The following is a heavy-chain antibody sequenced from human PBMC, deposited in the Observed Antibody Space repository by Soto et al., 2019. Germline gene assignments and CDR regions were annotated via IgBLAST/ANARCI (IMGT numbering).Heavy chain of an antibody. Sequence: GGSLRLSCAASGSTFSSYAMTWVRQAPGKGLEWVSAISGSAYSTYYADSVKGRFTISRDNSKNTLYLQMNSLRAEDTAVYYCAKDWTSSYYYYGMDVWGQGTTVTVSS. CDR2: ISGSAYST. CDR3: AKDWTSSYYYYGMDV. V-gene: IGHV3-23*01. D-gene: IGHD2-2*01. CDR1: GSTFSSYA. J-gene: IGHJ6*02.